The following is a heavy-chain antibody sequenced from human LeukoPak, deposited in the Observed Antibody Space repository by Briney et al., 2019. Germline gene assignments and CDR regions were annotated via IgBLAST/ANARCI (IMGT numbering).Heavy chain of an antibody. D-gene: IGHD3-22*01. CDR2: ISGGGSAT. V-gene: IGHV3-23*01. J-gene: IGHJ5*02. Sequence: GGSLRLSCAASGFTFSNYGLSWVRQAPGKGLEWVSAISGGGSATYYADSVKGRFTISRENAKNSLYLQMNILEVGDTAVYYCASATRGGYYDHWGQGTLVSVSS. CDR1: GFTFSNYG. CDR3: ASATRGGYYDH.